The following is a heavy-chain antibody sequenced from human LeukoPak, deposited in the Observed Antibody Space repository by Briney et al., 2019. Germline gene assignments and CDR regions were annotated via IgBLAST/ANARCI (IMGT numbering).Heavy chain of an antibody. CDR3: AKDLTIFGVVIAGNWFDP. CDR1: GFTFSSYA. J-gene: IGHJ5*02. CDR2: ISGSGGST. V-gene: IGHV3-23*01. D-gene: IGHD3-3*01. Sequence: PGGSLRLSCAASGFTFSSYAMSWVRQAPGKGLEWVSAISGSGGSTYYADSVKGRFTISRDNSKNTLYLQMNSLRAEDTAVYYCAKDLTIFGVVIAGNWFDPWGQGTLVTVSS.